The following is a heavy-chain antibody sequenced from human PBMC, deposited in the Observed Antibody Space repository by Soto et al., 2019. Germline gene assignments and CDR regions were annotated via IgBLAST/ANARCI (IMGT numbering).Heavy chain of an antibody. CDR1: GFTFSSYG. CDR2: IWYDGST. Sequence: PGGSLRLSCAASGFTFSSYGMHWVRQAPGKGLEWVAVIWYDGSTDYADSVKGRFTISRDNSKNTLYLQMNSLRAEDTAVYYCAKKPNGFDSWGRGTLVTVSS. V-gene: IGHV3-33*06. J-gene: IGHJ5*01. CDR3: AKKPNGFDS.